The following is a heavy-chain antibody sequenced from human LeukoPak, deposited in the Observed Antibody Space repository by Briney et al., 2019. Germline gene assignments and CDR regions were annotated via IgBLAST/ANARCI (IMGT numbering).Heavy chain of an antibody. CDR2: ISWNSGSI. CDR1: GFTFDDYA. V-gene: IGHV3-9*01. Sequence: GGSLRLSCAASGFTFDDYAMHWVRQAPGKGLEWVSGISWNSGSIGYADSVKGRFTISRDNAKTSLYLQMNSLRAEDTAVYYCARLTWSTTDYWGQGTLVTVSS. CDR3: ARLTWSTTDY. J-gene: IGHJ4*02. D-gene: IGHD3-3*01.